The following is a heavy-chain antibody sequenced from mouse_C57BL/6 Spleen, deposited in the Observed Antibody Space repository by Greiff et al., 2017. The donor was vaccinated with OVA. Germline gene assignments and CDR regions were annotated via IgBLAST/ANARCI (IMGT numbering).Heavy chain of an antibody. J-gene: IGHJ3*01. D-gene: IGHD1-1*01. V-gene: IGHV1-54*01. CDR2: INPGSGGT. CDR3: AREGITTVPGWFAY. Sequence: QVQLQQSGAELVRPGPSVKVSCKASGYAFTNYLIEWVKQRPGQGLEWIGVINPGSGGTNYNEKVKGKATLTADKSSSTAYMQLSSLTSEDSAVYFCAREGITTVPGWFAYWGQGTLVTVSA. CDR1: GYAFTNYL.